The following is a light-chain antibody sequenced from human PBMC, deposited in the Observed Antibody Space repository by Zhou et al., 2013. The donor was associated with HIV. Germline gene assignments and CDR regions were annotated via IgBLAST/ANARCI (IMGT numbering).Light chain of an antibody. V-gene: IGKV1-39*01. Sequence: DIQMTQSPSSLSASVGDRVTITCRASQSISNYLNWYQQQPGKAPNLLIYTASSLQSGVPSRFRGSGSGTDFTLTISSLQPEDFATYYCQQSYNTPLTFGGGTKVEIK. CDR3: QQSYNTPLT. CDR1: QSISNY. J-gene: IGKJ4*01. CDR2: TAS.